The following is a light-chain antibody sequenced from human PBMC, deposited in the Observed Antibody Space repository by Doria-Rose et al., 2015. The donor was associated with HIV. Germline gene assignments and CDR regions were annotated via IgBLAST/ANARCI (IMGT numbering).Light chain of an antibody. Sequence: TQSPGTLSLPPGERATLSCRASQSFSSTYLAWYQQKPGQAPSLLIYDGSTRATGIPDRFSASGSGTDFTLTINRLEPEDFAPYYCHRYGTLWTFGQGTKVEI. CDR3: HRYGTLWT. CDR2: DGS. J-gene: IGKJ1*01. CDR1: QSFSSTY. V-gene: IGKV3-20*01.